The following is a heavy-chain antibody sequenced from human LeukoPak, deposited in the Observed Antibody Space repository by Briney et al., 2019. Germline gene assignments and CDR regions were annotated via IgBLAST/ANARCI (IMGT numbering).Heavy chain of an antibody. CDR2: ISSSSSYI. D-gene: IGHD3-10*01. Sequence: GGSLRLSCAASGFTFSSYSMNWVRQAPGKGLEWVSSISSSSSYIYYADSVKGRFTISRDNAKNSLYLQMNSLRAGDTAVYYCARDWGMVRGVIIDLFDYWGQGTLVTVSS. V-gene: IGHV3-21*01. J-gene: IGHJ4*02. CDR1: GFTFSSYS. CDR3: ARDWGMVRGVIIDLFDY.